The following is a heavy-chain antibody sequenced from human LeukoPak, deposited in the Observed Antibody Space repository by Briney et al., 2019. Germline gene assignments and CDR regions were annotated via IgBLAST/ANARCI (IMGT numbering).Heavy chain of an antibody. V-gene: IGHV3-30-3*01. Sequence: GGSLRLSCAASGFALSTYAMHWVRQGPGKGLERVALVSYDGGSKYYADSVKGRITISRDNSKNTLHLQMNSLRSEDTGVYYCARVKGGIAAAGNYFDYWGQGTLVTVSS. D-gene: IGHD6-13*01. J-gene: IGHJ4*02. CDR2: VSYDGGSK. CDR3: ARVKGGIAAAGNYFDY. CDR1: GFALSTYA.